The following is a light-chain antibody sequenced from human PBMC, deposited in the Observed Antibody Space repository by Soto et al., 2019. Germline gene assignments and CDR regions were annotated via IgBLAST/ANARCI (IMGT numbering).Light chain of an antibody. CDR2: GVS. CDR1: RSVSVN. CDR3: QQYNDWPFT. Sequence: EIVMTQSPGTLSVSPGERATLSCRASRSVSVNLAWYQQKPGQAPRLLIYGVSTTATGIPARFSGSESGTEFTLTISSLQSEDFAVYYCQQYNDWPFTFGPGTKVDIK. J-gene: IGKJ3*01. V-gene: IGKV3-15*01.